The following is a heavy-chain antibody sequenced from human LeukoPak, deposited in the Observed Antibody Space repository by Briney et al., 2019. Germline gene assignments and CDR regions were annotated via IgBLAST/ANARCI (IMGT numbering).Heavy chain of an antibody. D-gene: IGHD3-22*01. Sequence: GESLKISCKGTGYSFTSYWIGWVRQMPGKGLEWMGSIYPGDSNTKTSPSFQGQVTISADKSISTAYLQWSSLKASDTAIYYCARRSGSSGYYSYFHHWGQGTLVTVSS. J-gene: IGHJ1*01. CDR2: IYPGDSNT. CDR3: ARRSGSSGYYSYFHH. CDR1: GYSFTSYW. V-gene: IGHV5-51*01.